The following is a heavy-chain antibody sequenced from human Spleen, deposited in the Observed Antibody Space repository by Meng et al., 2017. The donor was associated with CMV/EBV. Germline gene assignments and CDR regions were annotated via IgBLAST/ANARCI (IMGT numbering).Heavy chain of an antibody. CDR2: ISSSGGTI. D-gene: IGHD5-12*01. V-gene: IGHV3-11*04. J-gene: IGHJ4*02. CDR3: ASVDSSGY. CDR1: GFTFSNAW. Sequence: GESLKISCAASGFTFSNAWMSWVRQAPGKGLEWVSFISSSGGTIYYADSVKGRFTISRDNAKNSLYLQMNTLRAEDTAVYYCASVDSSGYWGQGTLVTVSS.